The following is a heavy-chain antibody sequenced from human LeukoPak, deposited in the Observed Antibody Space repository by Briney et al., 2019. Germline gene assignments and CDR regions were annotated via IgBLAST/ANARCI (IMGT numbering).Heavy chain of an antibody. CDR2: VYSSGYT. CDR3: ARLTRFVSGVLNPLDS. D-gene: IGHD3-3*01. J-gene: IGHJ4*02. V-gene: IGHV4-59*08. Sequence: PSETLSLTCTVSGGSLGNYCWSWIRQPPGKGLEWIGNVYSSGYTNYNPSLKSRVTISVDTSNNQFSLRLSSVTAADTAVYYSARLTRFVSGVLNPLDSWGQGTLVTVSS. CDR1: GGSLGNYC.